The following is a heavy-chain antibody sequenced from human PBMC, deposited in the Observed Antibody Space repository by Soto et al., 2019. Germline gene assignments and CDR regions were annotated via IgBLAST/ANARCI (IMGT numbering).Heavy chain of an antibody. D-gene: IGHD2-15*01. CDR3: AKDPQYCSGGSCYGVRGMDV. J-gene: IGHJ6*02. CDR2: ISGSGGST. CDR1: GFTFSSYA. Sequence: GGPLRLSCAASGFTFSSYAMSGVSQAPGKGLEWVSAISGSGGSTYYADSVKGRFTISRDNSKNTLYLQMNSLRAEDTAVYYCAKDPQYCSGGSCYGVRGMDVWGQGTTVTVSS. V-gene: IGHV3-23*01.